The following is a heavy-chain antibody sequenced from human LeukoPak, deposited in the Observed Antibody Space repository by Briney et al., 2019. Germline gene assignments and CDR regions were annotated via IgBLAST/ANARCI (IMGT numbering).Heavy chain of an antibody. CDR2: IIPIFGTA. J-gene: IGHJ4*02. Sequence: ASVKVSCKASGGTFSSYAISWVRQAPGQGLEWMGGIIPIFGTANYAQKFQGRVTITADESTSTAYMELSSLRSEGTAVYYCARGRTFGGVIALPFDYWGQGTLVTVSS. CDR3: ARGRTFGGVIALPFDY. CDR1: GGTFSSYA. V-gene: IGHV1-69*01. D-gene: IGHD3-16*02.